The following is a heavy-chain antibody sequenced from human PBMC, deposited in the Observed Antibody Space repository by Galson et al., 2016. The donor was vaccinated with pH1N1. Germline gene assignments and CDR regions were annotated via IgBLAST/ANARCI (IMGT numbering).Heavy chain of an antibody. Sequence: SVKVSCKASGGTFSSNAISWVRQGPGQGLEWVGGIISILGTPDFEQKFQGRVTTSADRSTGTFYMELSSLRSEDTAVYFCARSLGSGRHWGAFDLWGQGTMVTVSS. CDR1: GGTFSSNA. CDR3: ARSLGSGRHWGAFDL. J-gene: IGHJ3*01. CDR2: IISILGTP. D-gene: IGHD6-19*01. V-gene: IGHV1-69*10.